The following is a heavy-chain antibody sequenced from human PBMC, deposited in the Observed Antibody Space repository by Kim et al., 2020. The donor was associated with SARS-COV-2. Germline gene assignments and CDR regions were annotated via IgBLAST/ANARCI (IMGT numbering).Heavy chain of an antibody. D-gene: IGHD6-6*01. CDR3: ACSNLIAARGFVP. Sequence: SETLSPTCTVSGGSISSYYWSWIRQPPGKGLEWIGYIYYSGSTNYNPSLKSRVTISVDTSKNQFSLKLSSVTAADTAVYYCACSNLIAARGFVPWGQGTLVTVSS. V-gene: IGHV4-59*12. J-gene: IGHJ5*02. CDR2: IYYSGST. CDR1: GGSISSYY.